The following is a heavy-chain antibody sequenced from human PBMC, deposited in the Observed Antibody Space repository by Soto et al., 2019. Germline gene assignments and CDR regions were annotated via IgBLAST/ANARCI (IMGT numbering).Heavy chain of an antibody. J-gene: IGHJ6*02. CDR3: ARVSVTIFGVVMGHYYYAMDV. CDR2: INHGGST. Sequence: SETLSLTCAAYGGSFSDYHWSWIRQPPGKGLEWIGEINHGGSTKYNPSLKSRVTISKDTSKKQVSLKLTSVTAADTAVYYCARVSVTIFGVVMGHYYYAMDVWGQGTTVTVSS. CDR1: GGSFSDYH. V-gene: IGHV4-34*01. D-gene: IGHD3-3*01.